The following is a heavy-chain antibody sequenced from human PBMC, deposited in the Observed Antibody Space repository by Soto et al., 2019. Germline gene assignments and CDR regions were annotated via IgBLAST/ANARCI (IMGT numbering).Heavy chain of an antibody. J-gene: IGHJ4*02. CDR1: GYTFPSYD. CDR3: AKERTDFGDY. Sequence: QVQLVQSGAEVKKPGASVKVSCKASGYTFPSYDINWVRQATVQGLEWMGWMNHNSGNTGYAQKFQGSVNMTRNTSISTAYRELSSLRSEDTSVYYCAKERTDFGDYWGQGTLVTVSS. V-gene: IGHV1-8*01. D-gene: IGHD3-3*01. CDR2: MNHNSGNT.